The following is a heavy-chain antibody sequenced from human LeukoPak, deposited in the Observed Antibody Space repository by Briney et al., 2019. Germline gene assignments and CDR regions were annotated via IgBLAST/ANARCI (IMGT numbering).Heavy chain of an antibody. CDR1: GFTFSNYA. CDR2: ISGSGGST. V-gene: IGHV3-23*01. J-gene: IGHJ4*02. CDR3: ARHYDSSGYYYLDY. D-gene: IGHD3-22*01. Sequence: GGSLRLSCAASGFTFSNYAMSWVRQAPGKGLEWVSAISGSGGSTYYADSVKGRFTFSRDNSKNTLYLQMNSLRAEDTAVYYCARHYDSSGYYYLDYWGQGTLVTVSS.